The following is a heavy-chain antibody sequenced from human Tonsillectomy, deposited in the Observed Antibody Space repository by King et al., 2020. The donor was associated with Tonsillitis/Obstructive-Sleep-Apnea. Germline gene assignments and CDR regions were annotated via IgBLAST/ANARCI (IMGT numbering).Heavy chain of an antibody. D-gene: IGHD2-2*01. CDR2: INHSGST. CDR1: GGSFSGYY. V-gene: IGHV4-34*01. CDR3: ARPRDCSSTSCRDPLDY. Sequence: VQLQQWGAGLLKPSETLSLTCAVYGGSFSGYYWSWIRQPPGKGLEWIGEINHSGSTNYNPSLKSRVTISVDTSKNQFSLKLSSVTAADTAVYYCARPRDCSSTSCRDPLDYWGQGTLVTVSS. J-gene: IGHJ4*02.